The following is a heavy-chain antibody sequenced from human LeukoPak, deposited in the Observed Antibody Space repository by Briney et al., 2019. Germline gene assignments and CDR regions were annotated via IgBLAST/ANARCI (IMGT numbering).Heavy chain of an antibody. CDR2: ISSSRTI. D-gene: IGHD3-16*01. J-gene: IGHJ4*02. Sequence: GGSLRLSCAASGFTFSTFSMNWVRQAPGKGLEWVSHISSSRTIHYADSVKGRFTISRDISKNTLYLQMNSLRAEDTALYYCAKDSLPSYGGYFDYWGQGTLVTVSS. CDR1: GFTFSTFS. CDR3: AKDSLPSYGGYFDY. V-gene: IGHV3-48*01.